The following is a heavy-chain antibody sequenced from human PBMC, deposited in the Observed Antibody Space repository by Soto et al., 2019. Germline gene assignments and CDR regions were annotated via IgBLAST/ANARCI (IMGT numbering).Heavy chain of an antibody. D-gene: IGHD3-9*01. V-gene: IGHV5-51*01. CDR1: GYSFTSYW. J-gene: IGHJ4*02. CDR2: IYPGDSDT. Sequence: GESLKLSCKGSGYSFTSYWIGWVLQMPGKGLEWMGIIYPGDSDTRYSPSFQGQVTISADKSISTAYLQWSSLKASDTAMYYCARYERYFDWLFPYPAFDYWGQGTLVTSPQ. CDR3: ARYERYFDWLFPYPAFDY.